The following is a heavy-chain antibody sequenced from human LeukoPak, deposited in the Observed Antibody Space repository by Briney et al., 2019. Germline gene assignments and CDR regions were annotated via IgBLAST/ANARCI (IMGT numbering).Heavy chain of an antibody. D-gene: IGHD6-13*01. V-gene: IGHV1-46*01. CDR1: GYTFTSYY. CDR3: ARDGSLAAAGHYFDY. CDR2: INPSGGST. Sequence: ASVKVSCKASGYTFTSYYMHWVRQAPGQGLEWMGIINPSGGSTSYAQKFRGRVTMTRDTSTSTVYMKLSSLRSEDTAVYYCARDGSLAAAGHYFDYWGQGTLVTVSS. J-gene: IGHJ4*02.